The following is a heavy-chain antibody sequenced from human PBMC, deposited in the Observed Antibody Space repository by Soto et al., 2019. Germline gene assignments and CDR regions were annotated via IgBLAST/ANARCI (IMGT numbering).Heavy chain of an antibody. V-gene: IGHV1-18*01. CDR1: GYTFTSYG. CDR2: ISAYNGNT. Sequence: ASVKVSCKASGYTFTSYGISWVRQAPGQGLEWMGWISAYNGNTNYAQKLQGRVTMTTDTSTSTAYMELRSLRSDDTAVYYCARARRKQQLVLYYYGMDVWGQGTRVTVSS. CDR3: ARARRKQQLVLYYYGMDV. J-gene: IGHJ6*02. D-gene: IGHD6-13*01.